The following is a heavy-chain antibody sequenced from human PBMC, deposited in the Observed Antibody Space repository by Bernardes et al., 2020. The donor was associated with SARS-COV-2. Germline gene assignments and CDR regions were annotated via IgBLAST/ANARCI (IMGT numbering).Heavy chain of an antibody. CDR1: GYTFTGYF. V-gene: IGHV1-2*02. CDR2: INPNTGGP. CDR3: ARTRTTISTTGIPVDY. D-gene: IGHD2-21*02. Sequence: ASVKVSCKASGYTFTGYFIHWVRQAPGQRLEWMGWINPNTGGPNYVQKFQGRVTMTRDTSITTAYMELSWLGSDDTAIYYCARTRTTISTTGIPVDYWGQGTLVTVSS. J-gene: IGHJ4*02.